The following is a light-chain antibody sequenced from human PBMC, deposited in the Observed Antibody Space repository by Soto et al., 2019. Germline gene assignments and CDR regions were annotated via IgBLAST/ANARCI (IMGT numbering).Light chain of an antibody. CDR1: QSVSSF. Sequence: EIELTQSPATLSLSPGERATLSCRASQSVSSFLVWYQQKPGQAPRLLIYDASNRATGIPARFSGSGSGTDFTLTISSLEPEDFAVYYCQQRSNGPPITFGQGTRLEVK. CDR2: DAS. CDR3: QQRSNGPPIT. V-gene: IGKV3-11*01. J-gene: IGKJ5*01.